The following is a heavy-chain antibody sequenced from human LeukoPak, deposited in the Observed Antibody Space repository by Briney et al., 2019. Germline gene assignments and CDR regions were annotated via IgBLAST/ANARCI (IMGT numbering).Heavy chain of an antibody. V-gene: IGHV5-51*01. CDR2: IYPGDSDT. CDR3: ARQGWELLANDAFDI. D-gene: IGHD1-26*01. J-gene: IGHJ3*02. Sequence: GESLKISCKGSGYSFTSYWIGWVRQMPGKGLEWMGIIYPGDSDTRYSPSFQGQVTISAGKSISTAYLQWSSLKASDTAMYYCARQGWELLANDAFDIWGQGTMVTVSS. CDR1: GYSFTSYW.